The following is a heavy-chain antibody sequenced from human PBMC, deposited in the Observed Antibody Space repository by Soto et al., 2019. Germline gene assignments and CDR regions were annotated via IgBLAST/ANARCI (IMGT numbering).Heavy chain of an antibody. J-gene: IGHJ6*02. CDR2: IKQDGSEK. CDR1: GCIFSTYW. D-gene: IGHD3-22*01. Sequence: GGSLRLSCAASGCIFSTYWMSWVRQAPGKGLEWVANIKQDGSEKYYVDSVKGRFTISRDNAKNSLFLQMNSLRAEDTAVYYCARDKGWYYYDSSGYYLAYYGMDVWGQGTTVTVSS. CDR3: ARDKGWYYYDSSGYYLAYYGMDV. V-gene: IGHV3-7*01.